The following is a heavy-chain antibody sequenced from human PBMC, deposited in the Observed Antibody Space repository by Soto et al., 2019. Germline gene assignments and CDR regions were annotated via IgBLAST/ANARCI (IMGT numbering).Heavy chain of an antibody. CDR1: GYTFTSYG. J-gene: IGHJ5*02. CDR2: ISPYNGNT. V-gene: IGHV1-18*01. D-gene: IGHD1-7*01. Sequence: QVQLVQSGAEVKKPGASVKVSCKASGYTFTSYGISWVRQAPGQGLEWMGRISPYNGNTNYAQKLQGRVTMTTDTSTDTAYMELRSLRSDDAAVYYCARDRGYNWNYGWFDPWGQGTLVTVSS. CDR3: ARDRGYNWNYGWFDP.